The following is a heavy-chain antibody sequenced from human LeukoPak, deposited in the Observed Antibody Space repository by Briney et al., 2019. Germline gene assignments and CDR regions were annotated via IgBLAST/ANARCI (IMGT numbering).Heavy chain of an antibody. V-gene: IGHV3-7*01. J-gene: IGHJ4*02. CDR1: GFTFSSYW. D-gene: IGHD6-19*01. CDR3: VRVSKASSAWDS. Sequence: GGSLRLSCAASGFTFSSYWMSWVRQAPGKGLEWVANIKQDGSEKYYVDPVKGRFTISRGNAKNSLFLQMNSLRAEDTAVYYCVRVSKASSAWDSWGQGTLVTVSP. CDR2: IKQDGSEK.